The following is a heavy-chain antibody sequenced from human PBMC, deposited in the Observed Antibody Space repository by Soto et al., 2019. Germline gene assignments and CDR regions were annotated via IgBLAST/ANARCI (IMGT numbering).Heavy chain of an antibody. CDR2: INHSGST. Sequence: QVQLQQWGAGLLKPSETLSLTCAVYGGSFSGYYWSWIRQPPGKGLEWIGEINHSGSTNYNPSLKSRVTISVDTSKNRFSLKLGSGTAADTAVYYCAGGGDDSSGFYYFDYWGQGTLVTVSS. CDR3: AGGGDDSSGFYYFDY. V-gene: IGHV4-34*01. CDR1: GGSFSGYY. J-gene: IGHJ4*02. D-gene: IGHD3-22*01.